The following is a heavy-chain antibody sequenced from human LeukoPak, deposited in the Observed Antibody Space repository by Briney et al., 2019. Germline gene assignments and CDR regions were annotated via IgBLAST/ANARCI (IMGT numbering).Heavy chain of an antibody. J-gene: IGHJ4*02. Sequence: PSETLSLTCTVSGGSISSYYWSWLRQPPGKGLEWIGYIYYRGSTNYNPSLKSRVTISVDTSKNQFSLHLSSVTAADTAVYYCARHVTGYYFDSWGQGTLVTVSS. CDR1: GGSISSYY. D-gene: IGHD1-14*01. CDR2: IYYRGST. CDR3: ARHVTGYYFDS. V-gene: IGHV4-59*08.